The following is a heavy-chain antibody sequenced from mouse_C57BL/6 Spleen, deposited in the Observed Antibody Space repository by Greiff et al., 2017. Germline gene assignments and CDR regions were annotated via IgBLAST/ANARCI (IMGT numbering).Heavy chain of an antibody. J-gene: IGHJ3*01. D-gene: IGHD2-3*01. Sequence: VQLQQPGAELVKPGASVKMSCKASGYTFTSYWITWVKQRPGQGLEWIGDIYPGSGSTNYNEKFKSKATLTVDQSSSTAYMQLSSLTSEDSAVYYCARASDGYWSWFAYWGQGTLVTVSA. CDR1: GYTFTSYW. CDR3: ARASDGYWSWFAY. V-gene: IGHV1-55*01. CDR2: IYPGSGST.